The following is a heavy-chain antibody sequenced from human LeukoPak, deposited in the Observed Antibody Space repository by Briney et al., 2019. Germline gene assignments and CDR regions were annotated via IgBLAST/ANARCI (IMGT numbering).Heavy chain of an antibody. D-gene: IGHD3-3*01. V-gene: IGHV3-23*01. CDR2: ISSSGSTT. CDR1: GFTLSSYT. J-gene: IGHJ4*02. Sequence: GGSLRLSCAASGFTLSSYTMNWVRQAPGKGLEWVSYISSSGSTTYYADSVKGRFTISRDNSKNTLYLQMNSLRAEDTAVYYCAKDFPNLRLPRGYFDYWGQGTLVTVSS. CDR3: AKDFPNLRLPRGYFDY.